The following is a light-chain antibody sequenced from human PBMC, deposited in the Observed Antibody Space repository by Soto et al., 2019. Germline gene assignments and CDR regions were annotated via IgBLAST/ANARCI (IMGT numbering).Light chain of an antibody. CDR2: DAS. V-gene: IGKV1-5*01. CDR3: RQYNSYSYT. Sequence: DIQMTQSPSTLSASVGDRVTITCRASQSITTWLAWYQQKPGKAPKVLIYDASSLESGVPSRFSGSGSGTEFTLTISSLQPDDFATYYCRQYNSYSYTFGQGTRLEIK. J-gene: IGKJ5*01. CDR1: QSITTW.